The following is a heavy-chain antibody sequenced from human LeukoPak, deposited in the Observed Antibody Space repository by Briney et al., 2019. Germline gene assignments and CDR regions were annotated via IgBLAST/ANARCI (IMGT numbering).Heavy chain of an antibody. J-gene: IGHJ4*02. D-gene: IGHD2-15*01. CDR2: IKYTGRT. Sequence: SETLSLTSTVSRVSFSSHYWSWIRQPPGKGLEWSGYIKYTGRTNYNPHLESRVTISVDSSKNHSSLKVSSVTAADTAVYYCAIVSGSNYRNYFNYCGQGTLVTVSS. CDR1: RVSFSSHY. CDR3: AIVSGSNYRNYFNY. V-gene: IGHV4-59*11.